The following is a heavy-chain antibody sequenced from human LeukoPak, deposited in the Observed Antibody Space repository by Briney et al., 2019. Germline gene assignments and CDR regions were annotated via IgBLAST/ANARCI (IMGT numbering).Heavy chain of an antibody. D-gene: IGHD6-13*01. CDR1: GGSISSSSYY. J-gene: IGHJ5*02. V-gene: IGHV4-39*07. CDR3: ARTPYSSSSYWFDP. Sequence: SETLSLTCTVSGGSISSSSYYWGWIRQPPGKGLEWIGSIYYSGSTYYNPSLKSRVTISVDTSKNQFSLKLSSVTAADTAVYYCARTPYSSSSYWFDPWGQGTLVTVSS. CDR2: IYYSGST.